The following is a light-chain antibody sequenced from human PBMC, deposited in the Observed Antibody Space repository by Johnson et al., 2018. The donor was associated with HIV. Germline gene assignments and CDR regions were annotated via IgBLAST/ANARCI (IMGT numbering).Light chain of an antibody. CDR1: NSNIGNNY. CDR3: GTWDSSLRVGF. V-gene: IGLV1-51*01. CDR2: DNN. J-gene: IGLJ1*01. Sequence: QAVLTQPPSVSAAPGQKVTISCSGSNSNIGNNYVSWYQQVPGTAPKLLIYDNNKRPSGIPDRFSGSKSGTSATLGITGLQTGDEADYYCGTWDSSLRVGFFGTGTKVTGL.